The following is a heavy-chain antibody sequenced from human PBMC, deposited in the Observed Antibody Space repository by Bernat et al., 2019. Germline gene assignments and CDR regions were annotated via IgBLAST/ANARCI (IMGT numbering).Heavy chain of an antibody. CDR1: GYSFTSYW. J-gene: IGHJ4*02. CDR3: ARLDYYDSSGYWYPFDY. CDR2: IYPGDSDT. V-gene: IGHV5-51*03. Sequence: EVQLVQSGAEVKKPGESLKISCKGSGYSFTSYWIGWVRRMPGKGLEWMGIIYPGDSDTRYSPSFQGKVTISADKSISTAYLQWSSLKASDTAMYYCARLDYYDSSGYWYPFDYWGQGTLVTVSS. D-gene: IGHD3-22*01.